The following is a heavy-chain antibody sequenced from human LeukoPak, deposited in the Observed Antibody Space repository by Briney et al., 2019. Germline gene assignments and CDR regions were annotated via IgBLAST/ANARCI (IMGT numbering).Heavy chain of an antibody. CDR1: GYSFTTYW. D-gene: IGHD1-1*01. CDR3: ARTTLYYFDY. CDR2: IYPRDSDT. V-gene: IGHV5-51*01. Sequence: GESLKISCKGSGYSFTTYWIGWVRQMPGKSLEWMGIIYPRDSDTRYSPSFQGQVTISADKSISTAYLQWSSLKASDTAMYYCARTTLYYFDYWGQGTLVTVSS. J-gene: IGHJ4*02.